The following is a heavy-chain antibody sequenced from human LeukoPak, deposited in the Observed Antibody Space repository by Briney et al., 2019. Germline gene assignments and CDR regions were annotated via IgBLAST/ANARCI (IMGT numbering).Heavy chain of an antibody. Sequence: SSETLSLTCTVSGGSISSYYWSWIRQPPGKGLEWIGCIYYSGSTNYNSSLKSRVTISVDTSKNQFSLKLSSVTAADTAVYYCAGVSGYDWESFYDYWGQGTLVTVSS. D-gene: IGHD5-12*01. J-gene: IGHJ4*02. CDR3: AGVSGYDWESFYDY. CDR2: IYYSGST. CDR1: GGSISSYY. V-gene: IGHV4-59*01.